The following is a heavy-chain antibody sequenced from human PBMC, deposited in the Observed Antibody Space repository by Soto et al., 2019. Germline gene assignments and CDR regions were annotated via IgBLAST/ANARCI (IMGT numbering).Heavy chain of an antibody. CDR3: TRKGAGSF. D-gene: IGHD6-19*01. CDR1: GFTVSSFS. Sequence: EMHLLESGGGLVQPGGSLRLSCAASGFTVSSFSMTWVRQAPGKGLEWVSSISSGGDDSFYADSVKGRFTISSDSSKKRLLLQFSSMRGEDTTVYYFTRKGAGSFWGQGNLVTVSS. V-gene: IGHV3-23*01. CDR2: ISSGGDDS. J-gene: IGHJ4*02.